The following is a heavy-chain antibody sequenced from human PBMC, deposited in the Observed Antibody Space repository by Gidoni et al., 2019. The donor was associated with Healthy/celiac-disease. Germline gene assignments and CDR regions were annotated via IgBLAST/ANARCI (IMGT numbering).Heavy chain of an antibody. CDR2: IYYSGST. CDR1: GGSISSSSYY. V-gene: IGHV4-39*07. CDR3: ARPYDYGGNWCFQH. Sequence: QLQLQESGPGLVKPSETLSLTCTVSGGSISSSSYYWGWIRQPPGKGLEWIGSIYYSGSTYYNPSLKSRVTISVDTSKNQFSLKLSSVTAADTAVYYCARPYDYGGNWCFQHWGQGTLVTVSS. J-gene: IGHJ1*01. D-gene: IGHD4-17*01.